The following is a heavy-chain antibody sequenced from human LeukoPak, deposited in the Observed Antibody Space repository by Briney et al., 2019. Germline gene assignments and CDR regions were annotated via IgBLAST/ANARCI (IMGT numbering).Heavy chain of an antibody. CDR2: IYYSGST. V-gene: IGHV4-30-4*08. Sequence: SETLSLTCIVSGGSISSGDYYWSWIRQPPGKGLEWIGYIYYSGSTYYNPSLKSRVTISVDTSKNQFSLKLSSVTAADTAVYYCARVFKRAPKGYDAFDIWGQGTMVTVSS. CDR1: GGSISSGDYY. D-gene: IGHD1-14*01. J-gene: IGHJ3*02. CDR3: ARVFKRAPKGYDAFDI.